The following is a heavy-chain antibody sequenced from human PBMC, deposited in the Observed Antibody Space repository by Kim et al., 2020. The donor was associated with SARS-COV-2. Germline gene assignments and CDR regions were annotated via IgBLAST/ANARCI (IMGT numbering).Heavy chain of an antibody. CDR1: GGSISSDNYY. Sequence: SETLSLTCTVSGGSISSDNYYWSWIRQPAGKGLEWIGRIYTSGSTNYNPSLKSRVTISVDTSKNQFSLKLSPVTAADTAGYYCARERRITMVRGVIHYYYGMDVGGQGTTVTVSS. V-gene: IGHV4-61*02. CDR2: IYTSGST. D-gene: IGHD3-10*01. CDR3: ARERRITMVRGVIHYYYGMDV. J-gene: IGHJ6*02.